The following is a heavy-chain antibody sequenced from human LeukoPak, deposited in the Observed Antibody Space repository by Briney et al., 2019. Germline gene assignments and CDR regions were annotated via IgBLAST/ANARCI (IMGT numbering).Heavy chain of an antibody. J-gene: IGHJ4*02. CDR2: IKQDGSEK. Sequence: GGSLRLSCAASGFTFSTYWMNWVRQAPGKGLEWVANIKQDGSEKYYVDSVKGRFTLSRDNAKNSLYLQMNSLRAEDTAVYYCARDIKAYYDILTGYYNYWGQGTLVTVSS. D-gene: IGHD3-9*01. CDR3: ARDIKAYYDILTGYYNY. V-gene: IGHV3-7*03. CDR1: GFTFSTYW.